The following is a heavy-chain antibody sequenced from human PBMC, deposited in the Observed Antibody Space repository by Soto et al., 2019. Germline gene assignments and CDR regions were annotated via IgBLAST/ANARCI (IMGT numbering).Heavy chain of an antibody. J-gene: IGHJ4*02. CDR1: GFTFSSYS. Sequence: EVQLVESGGGLVKPGGSLRLSCAASGFTFSSYSMNWVRQAPGKGLEWVSSISSSSSYIYYADSVKGRFTISRDNAKNSLYLQMNSLRAEDTAVYYCARSFPPGIVAAGADYWGQGTLVTVSS. CDR3: ARSFPPGIVAAGADY. D-gene: IGHD6-13*01. V-gene: IGHV3-21*01. CDR2: ISSSSSYI.